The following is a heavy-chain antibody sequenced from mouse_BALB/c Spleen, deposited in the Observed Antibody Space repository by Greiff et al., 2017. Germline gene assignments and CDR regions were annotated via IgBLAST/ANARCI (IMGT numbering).Heavy chain of an antibody. CDR1: GFNIKDYY. CDR2: IDPENGNT. V-gene: IGHV14-1*02. Sequence: EVKLVESGAELVRPGALVKLSCKASGFNIKDYYMHWVKQRPEQGLEWIGWIDPENGNTIYDPKFQGKASITADTSSNTAYLQLSSLTSEDTAVYYCARSRQYGNYAMDYWGQGTSVTVSS. J-gene: IGHJ4*01. D-gene: IGHD2-10*02. CDR3: ARSRQYGNYAMDY.